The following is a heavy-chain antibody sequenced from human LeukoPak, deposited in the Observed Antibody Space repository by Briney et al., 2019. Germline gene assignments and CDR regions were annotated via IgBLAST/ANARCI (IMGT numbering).Heavy chain of an antibody. Sequence: PSETLSLTCAVYGGSFSGYYWSWIRQPPGKGLEWIGEINHSGGTNYNPSLKSRVTISVDTSKNQFSLKLSSVTAADTAVYYCASLVEMDYYFDYWGQGTLVTVSS. J-gene: IGHJ4*02. D-gene: IGHD5-24*01. V-gene: IGHV4-34*01. CDR1: GGSFSGYY. CDR3: ASLVEMDYYFDY. CDR2: INHSGGT.